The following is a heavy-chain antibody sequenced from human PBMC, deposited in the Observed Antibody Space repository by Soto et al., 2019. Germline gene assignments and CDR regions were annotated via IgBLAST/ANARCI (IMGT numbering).Heavy chain of an antibody. CDR3: ASTEKDCSGGSCQSRGFDY. CDR2: INHRGTT. V-gene: IGHV4-34*01. J-gene: IGHJ4*02. D-gene: IGHD2-15*01. Sequence: SETLSLTCAVYGGSFSGYSWNWIRQPPGQGLEWIGEINHRGTTSYSPSLKSRVTLSVDASKNQFSLTLTSVTAADTAVYYCASTEKDCSGGSCQSRGFDYWGQGTLVTVS. CDR1: GGSFSGYS.